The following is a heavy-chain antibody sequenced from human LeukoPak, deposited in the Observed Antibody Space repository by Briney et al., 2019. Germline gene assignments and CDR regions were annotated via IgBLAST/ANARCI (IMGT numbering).Heavy chain of an antibody. CDR1: GYTFTNYA. CDR2: INPGNGNT. Sequence: ASVKVSCKASGYTFTNYAIHWVRQAPGQRLEWLGWINPGNGNTKYSQKFVGRVTLTRDTSATTAYMELSSLGSEDTAVYYCAKDEKGYYHDTSGYPDAFDIWGQGTMVTVSS. D-gene: IGHD3-22*01. CDR3: AKDEKGYYHDTSGYPDAFDI. V-gene: IGHV1-3*01. J-gene: IGHJ3*02.